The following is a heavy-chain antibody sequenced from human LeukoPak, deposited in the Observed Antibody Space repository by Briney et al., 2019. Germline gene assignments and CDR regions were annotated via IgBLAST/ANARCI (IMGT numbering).Heavy chain of an antibody. J-gene: IGHJ3*02. V-gene: IGHV3-23*01. CDR2: ISGSGGST. Sequence: GGSPRLSCAASGFTFSSYSMSWVRQAPGKGLEWVSAISGSGGSTYYADSVKGRFTISRDNSKNTLYLQMNSLRAEDTAVYYCAKDPAYSSSLVDAFDIWGQGTMVTVSS. CDR3: AKDPAYSSSLVDAFDI. CDR1: GFTFSSYS. D-gene: IGHD6-13*01.